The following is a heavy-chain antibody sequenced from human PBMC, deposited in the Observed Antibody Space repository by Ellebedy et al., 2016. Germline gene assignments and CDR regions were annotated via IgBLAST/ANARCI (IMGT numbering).Heavy chain of an antibody. V-gene: IGHV4-34*01. CDR2: IDHSGST. D-gene: IGHD3-10*01. CDR1: GGSFSGYY. CDR3: ARGPGSVWFGDAVGY. J-gene: IGHJ4*02. Sequence: GSLRLSXAVYGGSFSGYYWSWIRQPPGKGLEWIGEIDHSGSTYYNPSLKSRVTISVDTSKNQFSLKLSSVTAADTAVYYCARGPGSVWFGDAVGYWGQGTLVTVSS.